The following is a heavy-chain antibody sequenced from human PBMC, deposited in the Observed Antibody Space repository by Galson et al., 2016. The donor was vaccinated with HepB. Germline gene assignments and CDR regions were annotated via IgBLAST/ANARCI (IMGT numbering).Heavy chain of an antibody. CDR2: ISGSSSTI. Sequence: MNWVRQTPGKGLEWLSYISGSSSTIYYADSVKGRFTVSRDNAKSSLYLQMNSLRAEDTAVYYCERDLTPGYSSGWYHYGMDVWGQGTLVTVSS. CDR3: ERDLTPGYSSGWYHYGMDV. V-gene: IGHV3-48*01. J-gene: IGHJ6*02. D-gene: IGHD6-19*01.